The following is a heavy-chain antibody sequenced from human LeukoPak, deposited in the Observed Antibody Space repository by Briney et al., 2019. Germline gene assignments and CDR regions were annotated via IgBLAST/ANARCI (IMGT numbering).Heavy chain of an antibody. CDR1: GFTFSSYA. CDR3: AKDYYGSGSYPFDY. D-gene: IGHD3-10*01. V-gene: IGHV3-23*01. CDR2: ISGSGGST. J-gene: IGHJ4*02. Sequence: PGGSLRFSCAASGFTFSSYAMSWVRQAPGKGLEWVSAISGSGGSTYYADSVKGRFTISRDNSKNTLYLQMNSLRAEDTAVYYCAKDYYGSGSYPFDYWGQGTLVTVSS.